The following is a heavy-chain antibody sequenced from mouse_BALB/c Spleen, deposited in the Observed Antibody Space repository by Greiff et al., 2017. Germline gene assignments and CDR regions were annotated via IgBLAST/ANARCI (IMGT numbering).Heavy chain of an antibody. CDR1: GYTFSSYW. CDR2: ILPGSGST. CDR3: ARKRFYYGKGYYFDY. Sequence: VQLQQSGAELMKPGASVKISCKATGYTFSSYWIEWVKQRPGHGLEWIGEILPGSGSTNYNEKFKGKATFTADTSSNTAYMQLSSLTSEDSAVYYCARKRFYYGKGYYFDYWGQGTTLTVSS. J-gene: IGHJ2*01. V-gene: IGHV1-9*01. D-gene: IGHD2-1*01.